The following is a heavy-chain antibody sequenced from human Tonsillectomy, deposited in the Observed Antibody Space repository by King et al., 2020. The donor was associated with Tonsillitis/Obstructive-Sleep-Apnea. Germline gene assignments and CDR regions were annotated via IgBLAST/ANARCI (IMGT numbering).Heavy chain of an antibody. V-gene: IGHV3-30*04. CDR3: ARHRRPYSSGWTSDH. D-gene: IGHD6-19*01. CDR1: GFTFSSYA. Sequence: VQLVESGGGVVQPGRSLRLSCAASGFTFSSYAMYWVRQAPGKGLEWVALISYDGSNEHYADSVKGRFTIFRDNSKNTLYMQMNSLRAEDTAVYYCARHRRPYSSGWTSDHWGQGTLVTVSS. J-gene: IGHJ5*02. CDR2: ISYDGSNE.